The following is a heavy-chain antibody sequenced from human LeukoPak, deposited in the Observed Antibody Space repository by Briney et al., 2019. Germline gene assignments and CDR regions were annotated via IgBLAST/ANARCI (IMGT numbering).Heavy chain of an antibody. V-gene: IGHV3-23*01. CDR1: GFTFSAYA. D-gene: IGHD2-21*02. Sequence: GGSLRLSCAASGFTFSAYAMSWVRQAPGKGLEWVSIIGAGGSKTYYADSVKGRFTISRDNSKNTLYLQMNSLRAEDTAVYYCAKGIKGSYCNGDCYLTYYYYGLDVWGQGTRSPSP. CDR2: IGAGGSKT. CDR3: AKGIKGSYCNGDCYLTYYYYGLDV. J-gene: IGHJ6*02.